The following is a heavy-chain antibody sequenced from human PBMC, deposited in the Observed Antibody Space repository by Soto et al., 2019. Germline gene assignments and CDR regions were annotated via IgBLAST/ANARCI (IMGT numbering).Heavy chain of an antibody. D-gene: IGHD1-26*01. V-gene: IGHV3-23*01. CDR2: ISGGGGTT. J-gene: IGHJ4*02. CDR3: AKGGTSTTRYFDY. CDR1: GFTFSSFA. Sequence: GGSLRLSCAASGFTFSSFAMSWVRQTPGKGLEWVSAISGGGGTTYYADSVKGRLTISRDNSKNTLYLQMNSLRAEDTAVYYCAKGGTSTTRYFDYWGQGTLVTVSS.